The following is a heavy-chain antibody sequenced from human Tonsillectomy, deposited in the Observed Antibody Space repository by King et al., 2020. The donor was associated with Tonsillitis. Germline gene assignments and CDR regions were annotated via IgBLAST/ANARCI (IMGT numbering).Heavy chain of an antibody. CDR1: GFTFSSYG. D-gene: IGHD2-15*01. CDR3: ANSFSSRGRSCFPPFDY. CDR2: ISYDGSNK. Sequence: VQLVESGGGVVQPGRSLRLSCAASGFTFSSYGMHGVRQAPGKGLEWVAVISYDGSNKYYADSVKGRFTISRDNSKNTLYLQMNSLRAEDTAVYYCANSFSSRGRSCFPPFDYWAQGTLVTVSS. J-gene: IGHJ4*02. V-gene: IGHV3-30*18.